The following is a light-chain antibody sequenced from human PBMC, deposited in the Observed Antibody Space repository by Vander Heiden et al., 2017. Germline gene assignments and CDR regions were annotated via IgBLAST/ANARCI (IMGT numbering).Light chain of an antibody. CDR1: QSILHSNGYNY. J-gene: IGKJ4*01. Sequence: DIVMTQSPLPLPVTPGEPASIPCRPSQSILHSNGYNYLDWYLQKPGQSPQLLIYLGSNRASGVPDRFSGSGSGTDFTLKISRVEAEDVGVYYCMQALQAPYTFGGGTKVEIK. CDR2: LGS. CDR3: MQALQAPYT. V-gene: IGKV2-28*01.